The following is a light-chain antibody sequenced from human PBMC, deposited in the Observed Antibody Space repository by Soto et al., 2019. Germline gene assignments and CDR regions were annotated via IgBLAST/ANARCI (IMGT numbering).Light chain of an antibody. CDR1: SSDVGGYNS. Sequence: QSVLTQPRSVSGSPGQSVTISCTGTSSDVGGYNSVSWYQQHPGQAPKLLIYGVTKRPSGVPDRFSGSKSGNTASLTISGLQAEDEADYYCCSYAGSYTFVFGIGTKV. V-gene: IGLV2-11*01. CDR3: CSYAGSYTFV. CDR2: GVT. J-gene: IGLJ1*01.